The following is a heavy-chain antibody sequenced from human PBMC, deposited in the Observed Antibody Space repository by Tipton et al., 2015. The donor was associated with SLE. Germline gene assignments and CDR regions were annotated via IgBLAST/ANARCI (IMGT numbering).Heavy chain of an antibody. Sequence: TLSLTCTISGSPITRHYWSWIRQPPGKGLEWIGDINHSGSTNYNPSLKSRVTISVDMSKNQFSLKLSSVTAADTAIYYCARGPIEGYYYYYIDVWGKGTTVTVSS. V-gene: IGHV4-59*11. CDR2: INHSGST. D-gene: IGHD1-26*01. J-gene: IGHJ6*03. CDR3: ARGPIEGYYYYYIDV. CDR1: GSPITRHY.